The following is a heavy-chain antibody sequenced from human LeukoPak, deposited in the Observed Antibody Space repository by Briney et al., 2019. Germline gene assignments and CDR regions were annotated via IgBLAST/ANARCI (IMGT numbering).Heavy chain of an antibody. V-gene: IGHV3-74*01. J-gene: IGHJ4*02. CDR2: INSDGSST. D-gene: IGHD3-22*01. Sequence: GGSLRLSCAASGFAFSSYWMHWARQAPGKGLVWVSRINSDGSSTSYADSVKGRFTISRDNAKNTLYLQMNSLRAEDTAVYYCARGSWDYYDSSGNDYWGQGTLVTVSS. CDR1: GFAFSSYW. CDR3: ARGSWDYYDSSGNDY.